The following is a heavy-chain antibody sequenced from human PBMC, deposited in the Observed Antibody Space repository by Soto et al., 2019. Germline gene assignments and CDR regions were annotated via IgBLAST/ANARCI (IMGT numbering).Heavy chain of an antibody. CDR2: IIPIFGTA. CDR3: ARDYFSGITLVGSWHFDY. CDR1: GGTFSSYA. Sequence: QVQLVQSGAEVKKPGSSVKVSCKASGGTFSSYAISWVRQAPGQGLEWMGGIIPIFGTANYAQKFQGRVTITADESTSTAYMELSSLRSEDTAVYYCARDYFSGITLVGSWHFDYWGQGTLVTVSS. V-gene: IGHV1-69*01. J-gene: IGHJ4*02. D-gene: IGHD2-2*01.